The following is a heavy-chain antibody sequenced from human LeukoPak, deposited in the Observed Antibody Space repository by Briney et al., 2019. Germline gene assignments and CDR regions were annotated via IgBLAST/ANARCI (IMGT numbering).Heavy chain of an antibody. D-gene: IGHD1-26*01. CDR2: ISYSGST. CDR3: ARLTPYSGSPLGDY. V-gene: IGHV4-39*01. J-gene: IGHJ4*02. Sequence: PSETLSLTCTVSGGSISSSSNFWGWIRPPPGKGLEWIGSISYSGSTYYNPSLKSRVTISVDTSKNQFSLKLSSVTAADTAVYYCARLTPYSGSPLGDYWGQGTLVTVSS. CDR1: GGSISSSSNF.